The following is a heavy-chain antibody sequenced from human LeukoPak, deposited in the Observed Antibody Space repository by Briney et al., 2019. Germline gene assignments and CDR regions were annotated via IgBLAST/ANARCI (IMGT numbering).Heavy chain of an antibody. CDR2: IYTSGST. CDR3: ARDLGYGNWFDP. J-gene: IGHJ5*02. D-gene: IGHD5-12*01. V-gene: IGHV4-61*02. Sequence: SQTLSLTCTVSGGSISSGSYYWSWIRQPAGEGLEWIGRIYTSGSTNYNPSLNSRVTISVDTSKNQFSLKLSSVTAADSAVYYCARDLGYGNWFDPWGQGTLVTVSS. CDR1: GGSISSGSYY.